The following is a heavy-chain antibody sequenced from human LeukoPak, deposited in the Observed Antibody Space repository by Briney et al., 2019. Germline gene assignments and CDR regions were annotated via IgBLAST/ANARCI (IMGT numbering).Heavy chain of an antibody. J-gene: IGHJ5*01. V-gene: IGHV3-7*01. CDR2: IKPDGSEE. CDR1: GFVFSASY. CDR3: VRGGTYWTVS. Sequence: GGSLSLSCAASGFVFSASYMSWVRKAPGKGLEWVATIKPDGSEEYHVDSVSGRFTISRDNTNDSLFLQMNSLRVDDTAVYYCVRGGTYWTVSWGQGTLVNAS.